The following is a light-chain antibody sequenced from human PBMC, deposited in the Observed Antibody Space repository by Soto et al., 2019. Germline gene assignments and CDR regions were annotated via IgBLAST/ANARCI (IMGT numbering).Light chain of an antibody. CDR2: EVA. CDR3: CSRL. V-gene: IGLV2-23*02. Sequence: QSALTQPASVSGSHGQSITISCTGTSTDPATYDLVSWYQQHPGKAPQLIIYEVAKRPSGVSARFSGSQSGDTDSLTISGLQAADEAYYYCCSRLFGGGTKLTVL. CDR1: STDPATYDL. J-gene: IGLJ2*01.